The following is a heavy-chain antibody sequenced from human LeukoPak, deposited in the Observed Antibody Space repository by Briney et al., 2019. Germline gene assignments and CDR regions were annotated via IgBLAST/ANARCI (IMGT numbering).Heavy chain of an antibody. CDR3: AKDGGTYSLDY. CDR2: IWYEGSNK. D-gene: IGHD1-26*01. CDR1: GFSFSTYG. V-gene: IGHV3-30*02. J-gene: IGHJ4*02. Sequence: GESLKISCAASGFSFSTYGMHWVRQAPGKGLEWVAFIWYEGSNKYHADSVKGRFTISRDNSKNTLYLQMNSLRVEDTAVYYCAKDGGTYSLDYWGQGTLVTVSS.